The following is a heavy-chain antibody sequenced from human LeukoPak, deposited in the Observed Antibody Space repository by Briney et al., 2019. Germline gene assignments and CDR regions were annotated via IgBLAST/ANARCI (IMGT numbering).Heavy chain of an antibody. CDR2: IKPDGSEK. CDR1: GFTFSSYW. V-gene: IGHV3-7*01. J-gene: IGHJ4*02. Sequence: GGSQRLSCVPSGFTFSSYWMNWVRQAPGKGLGWVAIIKPDGSEKFYADSVRGRFTISRDNAKNSLYLQMNSLRADDTAVYYCARGGFWSWDNWAQGTLLTVSS. D-gene: IGHD2-8*02. CDR3: ARGGFWSWDN.